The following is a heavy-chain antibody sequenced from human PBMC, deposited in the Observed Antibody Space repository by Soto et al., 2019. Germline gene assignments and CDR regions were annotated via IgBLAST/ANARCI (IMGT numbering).Heavy chain of an antibody. CDR1: GFTFSGSA. J-gene: IGHJ4*02. CDR2: T. CDR3: TRDLGYEDY. D-gene: IGHD5-12*01. Sequence: PGGSLSLSCAASGFTFSGSAMHWVRQASGTTEYAASVKGRFTISRDDSKSIAYLQMNSLKTEDTAVYYCTRDLGYEDYWGQGTLVTVSS. V-gene: IGHV3-49*04.